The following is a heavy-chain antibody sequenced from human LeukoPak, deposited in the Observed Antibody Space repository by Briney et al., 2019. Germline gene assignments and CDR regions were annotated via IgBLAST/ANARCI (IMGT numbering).Heavy chain of an antibody. CDR1: GGSFSGYY. D-gene: IGHD3-3*01. CDR2: INHSGST. CDR3: ARNRRIFGVVFIEGDAFDI. J-gene: IGHJ3*02. Sequence: TSETLSLTCAVYGGSFSGYYWSWIRQPPGKGLEWIGEINHSGSTNYNPSLKSRGTISVDTSKNQFSLKLSSVTAADTAVYYCARNRRIFGVVFIEGDAFDIWGQGTMVTVSS. V-gene: IGHV4-34*01.